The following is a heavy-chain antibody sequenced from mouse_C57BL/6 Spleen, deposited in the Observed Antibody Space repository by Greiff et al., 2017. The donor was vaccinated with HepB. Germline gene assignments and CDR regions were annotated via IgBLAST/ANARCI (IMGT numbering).Heavy chain of an antibody. J-gene: IGHJ4*01. V-gene: IGHV1-42*01. CDR2: INPSTGGT. CDR3: ARSALGAMDY. CDR1: GYSFTGYY. D-gene: IGHD3-3*01. Sequence: EVKLQESGPELVKPGASVKISCKASGYSFTGYYMNWVKQSPEKSLEWIGEINPSTGGTTYNQKFKAKATLTVDKSSSTAYMQLKSLTSEDSAVYYCARSALGAMDYWGQGTSVTVSS.